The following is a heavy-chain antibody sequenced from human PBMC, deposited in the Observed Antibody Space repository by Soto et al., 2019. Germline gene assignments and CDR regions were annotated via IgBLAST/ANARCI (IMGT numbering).Heavy chain of an antibody. CDR2: ISPNDGGT. Sequence: GGSLRLSCEASGFTLRNYAMTWVRQAPGKGLEWVSLISPNDGGTYYAESVKTRFTISTDQARNTGYLQMDSLRADDTAIDYCAKAKNDYNWDNRPPFDYWGQGTLVTVSS. J-gene: IGHJ4*02. D-gene: IGHD1-20*01. V-gene: IGHV3-23*01. CDR1: GFTLRNYA. CDR3: AKAKNDYNWDNRPPFDY.